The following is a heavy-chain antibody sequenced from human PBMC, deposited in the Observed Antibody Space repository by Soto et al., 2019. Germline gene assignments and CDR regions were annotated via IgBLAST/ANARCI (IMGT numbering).Heavy chain of an antibody. D-gene: IGHD1-1*01. Sequence: VRPLILSYPASGFTCISYSIHRIIKAPGKGLEWVSSISSSSSYIYYADSVKGRFTISRDNAKNSLYLQMNSLRAEDTAVYYSTRVFWKYNCFDLWGQGTLVTVSS. J-gene: IGHJ5*02. CDR1: GFTCISYS. V-gene: IGHV3-21*01. CDR3: TRVFWKYNCFDL. CDR2: ISSSSSYI.